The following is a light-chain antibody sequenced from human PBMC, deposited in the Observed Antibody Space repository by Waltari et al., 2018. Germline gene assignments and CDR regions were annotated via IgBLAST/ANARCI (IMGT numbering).Light chain of an antibody. CDR1: SWYSRNV. V-gene: IGLV4-69*01. J-gene: IGLJ3*02. CDR2: VSSDGSH. Sequence: LVLTQSPSASASLGSSVKHTCTMSSWYSRNVLARLQQQPGTGPRYLMKVSSDGSHRKGDDIPDRFSASKSGTECQLTISSLQSEDEADYFCQTGGHGTWVFGGGTKLTVL. CDR3: QTGGHGTWV.